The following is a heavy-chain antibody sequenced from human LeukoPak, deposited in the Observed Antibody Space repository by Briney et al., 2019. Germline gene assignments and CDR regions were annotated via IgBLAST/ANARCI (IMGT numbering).Heavy chain of an antibody. V-gene: IGHV3-21*04. CDR3: AKEGSYGDFDY. CDR1: GFTFSSYS. J-gene: IGHJ4*02. D-gene: IGHD4-17*01. CDR2: ISSSSSYI. Sequence: GGSLRLSCAASGFTFSSYSMNWVRQAPGKGLEWVSSISSSSSYIYYADSVRGRFTISRDSSKSTLYLQLNSLRREDTAVYYCAKEGSYGDFDYWGQGTLVAVSS.